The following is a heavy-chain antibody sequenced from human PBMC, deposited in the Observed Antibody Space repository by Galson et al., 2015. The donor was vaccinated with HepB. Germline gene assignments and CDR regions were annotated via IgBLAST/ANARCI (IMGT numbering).Heavy chain of an antibody. CDR3: ASCSGGSCYVNWFDP. J-gene: IGHJ5*02. Sequence: SVTVSCKASGSTFTSYSISWVRQAPGQGLEWMGWISAYNGNTNYAQKLQGRVTMTTDTSTSTAYMELRSLRSDDTAVYYCASCSGGSCYVNWFDPRGQGTLVTVSS. V-gene: IGHV1-18*01. CDR1: GSTFTSYS. D-gene: IGHD2-15*01. CDR2: ISAYNGNT.